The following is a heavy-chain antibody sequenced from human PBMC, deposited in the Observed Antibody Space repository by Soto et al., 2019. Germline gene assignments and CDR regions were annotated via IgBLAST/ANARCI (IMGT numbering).Heavy chain of an antibody. CDR1: GYTFNNYD. CDR2: VIPNSGNT. D-gene: IGHD6-25*01. CDR3: ARGRRANFAP. J-gene: IGHJ5*02. Sequence: QVQLVQSGAEVRRPGASVMVSCKASGYTFNNYDIMWVRQAAGQGLEWMGWVIPNSGNTGYAQRFLGRVTLTRDTSIRTAYMELTSLTSEDTAVYYCARGRRANFAPWGQGTLGTVSS. V-gene: IGHV1-8*02.